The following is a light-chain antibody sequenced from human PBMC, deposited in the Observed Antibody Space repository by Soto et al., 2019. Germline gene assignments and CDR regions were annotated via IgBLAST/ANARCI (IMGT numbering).Light chain of an antibody. J-gene: IGKJ1*01. CDR1: QSVSISY. Sequence: EIVLTQSPGTLSLSPGERATLSCRASQSVSISYLAWYQQTPGQAPRLLIYGCSSRATGIPDRFSGSGSGTDFTLTISRLEPEDFAVYYCQQYTMSPRTFGQGTKVEIK. V-gene: IGKV3-20*01. CDR3: QQYTMSPRT. CDR2: GCS.